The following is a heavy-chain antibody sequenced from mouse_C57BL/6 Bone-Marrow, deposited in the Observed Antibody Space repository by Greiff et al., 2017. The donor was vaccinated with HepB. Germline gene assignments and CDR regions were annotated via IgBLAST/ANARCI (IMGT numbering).Heavy chain of an antibody. CDR3: ARHSIYYYGSSYVGVFFDY. Sequence: EVKLMESGGDLVKPGGSLKLSCAASGFTFSSYGMSWVRQTPDKRLEWVATISSGGSYTYYPDIVKGRFTISRDNAKNTLYLQMSSLKSEDTAMYYCARHSIYYYGSSYVGVFFDYWGQGTTLTVSS. CDR2: ISSGGSYT. J-gene: IGHJ2*01. D-gene: IGHD1-1*01. V-gene: IGHV5-6*01. CDR1: GFTFSSYG.